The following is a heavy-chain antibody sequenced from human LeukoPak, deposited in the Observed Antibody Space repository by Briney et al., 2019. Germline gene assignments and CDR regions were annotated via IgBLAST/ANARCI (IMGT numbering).Heavy chain of an antibody. D-gene: IGHD4-17*01. CDR3: AKGETVPWNY. V-gene: IGHV3-53*01. CDR2: IYTDGST. CDR1: GFTVSSNY. Sequence: GGSLRLSCAASGFTVSSNYMSWVRQAPGKGLEWVSVIYTDGSTSHADSVKGRFTISRDNSKNRLYLQMNSLRAEDTAVYYWAKGETVPWNYWAQGTLVTVSS. J-gene: IGHJ4*02.